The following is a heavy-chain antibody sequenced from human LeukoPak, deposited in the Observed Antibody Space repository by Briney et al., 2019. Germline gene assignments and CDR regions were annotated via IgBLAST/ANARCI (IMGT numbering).Heavy chain of an antibody. D-gene: IGHD3-16*01. CDR1: GYTFTSYD. V-gene: IGHV1-8*01. CDR2: MNPNSGNT. Sequence: GASVKVPCKSSGYTFTSYDINWVRQATGQELEWMGWMNPNSGNTGYAQKFQGRVTMNRNTSISTAYMELSSLRSEDTAVYYCARGRVRGSYFGFGYWGQGTLVTVSS. CDR3: ARGRVRGSYFGFGY. J-gene: IGHJ4*02.